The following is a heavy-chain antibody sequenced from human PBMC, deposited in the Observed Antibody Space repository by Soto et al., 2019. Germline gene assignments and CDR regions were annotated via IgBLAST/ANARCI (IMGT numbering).Heavy chain of an antibody. D-gene: IGHD1-26*01. CDR2: ISAYNGNT. CDR3: ARDVSRVGATTFDY. CDR1: GYTFTSYG. Sequence: ASVKVSCKASGYTFTSYGISWVRQAPGQGLEWMGWISAYNGNTNYAQKLQGRVTMTTDTSTSTAYMELRSLRSDDTAVYYCARDVSRVGATTFDYWGQGTLVTVSS. V-gene: IGHV1-18*01. J-gene: IGHJ4*02.